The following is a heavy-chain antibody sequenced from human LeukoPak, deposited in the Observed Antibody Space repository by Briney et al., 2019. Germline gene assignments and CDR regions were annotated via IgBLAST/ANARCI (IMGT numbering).Heavy chain of an antibody. CDR2: INPNSGGT. J-gene: IGHJ4*02. D-gene: IGHD5-18*01. CDR1: GYTFTGYY. CDR3: ARCGYSYGKTAGFDY. Sequence: ASVKVSCKASGYTFTGYYMHWVRQAPGQGLEWMGWINPNSGGTNYAQKFQGRVTMTRDTSISTAYMELSRLRSDDTAVYYCARCGYSYGKTAGFDYWGQGTLVTVSS. V-gene: IGHV1-2*02.